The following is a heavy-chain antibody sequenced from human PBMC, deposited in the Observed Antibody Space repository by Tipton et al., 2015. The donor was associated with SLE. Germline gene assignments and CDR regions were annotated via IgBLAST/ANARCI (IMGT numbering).Heavy chain of an antibody. CDR1: GDSVSSGYY. CDR2: IHHGGNT. D-gene: IGHD2-15*01. V-gene: IGHV4-38-2*02. CDR3: ARDLGSSYRWYFDF. J-gene: IGHJ4*02. Sequence: TLSLTCAVSGDSVSSGYYWAWLRQPPGKGLEWIGSIHHGGNTFYNASLDSRVTISLDTSKNQFSLRLKSLTAADTAFYYCARDLGSSYRWYFDFWGQGTLVTVSS.